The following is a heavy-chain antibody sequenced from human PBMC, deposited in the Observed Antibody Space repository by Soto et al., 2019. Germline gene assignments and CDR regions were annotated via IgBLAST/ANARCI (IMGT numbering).Heavy chain of an antibody. V-gene: IGHV5-10-1*01. D-gene: IGHD6-6*01. CDR3: ARLGIAARRVHYGMDV. Sequence: GESLKISCKGSVYSFTSYWISWVRQMPGKGLEWMGRIDPSDSYTNYSPSFQGHVTISADKSISTAYLQWSSLKASDTAMYYCARLGIAARRVHYGMDVWGQGTTVTVSS. CDR1: VYSFTSYW. CDR2: IDPSDSYT. J-gene: IGHJ6*02.